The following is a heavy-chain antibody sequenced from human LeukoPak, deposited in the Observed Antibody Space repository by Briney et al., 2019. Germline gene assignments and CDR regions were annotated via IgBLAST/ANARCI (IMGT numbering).Heavy chain of an antibody. CDR1: GFTFSDYY. J-gene: IGHJ4*02. CDR3: ARDLDGVSFDY. V-gene: IGHV3-11*06. CDR2: ISSSSSYT. D-gene: IGHD1-1*01. Sequence: PGVSLRLSCAASGFTFSDYYMSWIRQAPGKGREWVSYISSSSSYTNYADSVKGRFTISRDNAKNSLYLQMNSLRAEDTAVYYCARDLDGVSFDYWGQGTLVTVSS.